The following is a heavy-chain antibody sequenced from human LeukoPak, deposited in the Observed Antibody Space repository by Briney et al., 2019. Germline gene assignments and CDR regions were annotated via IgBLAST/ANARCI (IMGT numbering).Heavy chain of an antibody. CDR2: INHSGST. CDR1: GGSFSGYY. CDR3: ARVIDNDSSGYPGIDY. D-gene: IGHD3-22*01. Sequence: SETLSLTCAVYGGSFSGYYWSWIRQPPGKGLEWIGEINHSGSTNYNPSLKSRVTISVDTSKNQFSLKLSSVTAADTAVYYCARVIDNDSSGYPGIDYWGQGTLVTVSS. V-gene: IGHV4-34*01. J-gene: IGHJ4*02.